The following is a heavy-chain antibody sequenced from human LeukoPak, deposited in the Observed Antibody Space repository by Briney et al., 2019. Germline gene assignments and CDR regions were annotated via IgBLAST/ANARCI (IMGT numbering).Heavy chain of an antibody. Sequence: ASVKGSCKASGYTFTSYGISWVRQAPGQGLEWMGWISGYNGNTNYAQKLQGRVTMTTDTSTSTVYMELRSLGSDDTAVYYCAREEVRRAVAGYFDNWGQGTLVTVSS. J-gene: IGHJ4*02. V-gene: IGHV1-18*01. D-gene: IGHD6-19*01. CDR3: AREEVRRAVAGYFDN. CDR2: ISGYNGNT. CDR1: GYTFTSYG.